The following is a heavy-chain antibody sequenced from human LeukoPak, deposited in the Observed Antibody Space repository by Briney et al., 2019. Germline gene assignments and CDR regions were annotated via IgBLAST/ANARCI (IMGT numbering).Heavy chain of an antibody. Sequence: SETLSLTCTVSGGSISSYYWSWIRQPPGKGLEWIGYIYYSGSTNYNPSLKSRVTISVDTSKNQFSLKLSSVTAADTAVYYCARAPGYYDSSGYSKSLTFDIWGQGTMATVSS. CDR1: GGSISSYY. J-gene: IGHJ3*02. CDR2: IYYSGST. D-gene: IGHD3-22*01. CDR3: ARAPGYYDSSGYSKSLTFDI. V-gene: IGHV4-59*01.